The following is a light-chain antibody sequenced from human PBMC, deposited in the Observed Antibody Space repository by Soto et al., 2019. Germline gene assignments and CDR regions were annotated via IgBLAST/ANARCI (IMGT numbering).Light chain of an antibody. Sequence: GDRVTITFRASQGVSSHLAWHQQTPGKAPKLLIYEVSTLQSGVPSRFSGSGSGTDFTLTISSLQPEDFATYYCQHLNGYPITFGQGTRLEIK. CDR3: QHLNGYPIT. J-gene: IGKJ5*01. V-gene: IGKV1-9*01. CDR2: EVS. CDR1: QGVSSH.